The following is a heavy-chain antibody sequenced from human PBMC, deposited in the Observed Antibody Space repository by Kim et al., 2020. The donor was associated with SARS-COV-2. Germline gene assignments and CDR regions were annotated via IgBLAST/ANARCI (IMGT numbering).Heavy chain of an antibody. J-gene: IGHJ4*02. CDR3: ARGGGDGYNLLFDY. Sequence: ASVKVSCKASGYTFTGYYMHWVRQAPGQGLEWMGWINPNSGGTNYAQKFQGWVTMTRDTSISTAYMELSRLRSDDTAVYYCARGGGDGYNLLFDYWGQGTLSPSPQ. CDR1: GYTFTGYY. V-gene: IGHV1-2*04. D-gene: IGHD5-12*01. CDR2: INPNSGGT.